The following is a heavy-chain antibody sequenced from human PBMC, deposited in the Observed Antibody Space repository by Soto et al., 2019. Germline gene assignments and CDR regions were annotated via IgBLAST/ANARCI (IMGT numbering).Heavy chain of an antibody. CDR2: IYYSGST. CDR3: ARGVSPWLLLDY. V-gene: IGHV4-59*01. D-gene: IGHD3-22*01. J-gene: IGHJ4*02. CDR1: GASINSYY. Sequence: PSETLSLTCTASGASINSYYWSWIRQPPGKGPEWIGYIYYSGSTNYNPSLKRRVTISVDTSKNQFSLKLSSVTAADTAVYYCARGVSPWLLLDYWGQGTLLTVSS.